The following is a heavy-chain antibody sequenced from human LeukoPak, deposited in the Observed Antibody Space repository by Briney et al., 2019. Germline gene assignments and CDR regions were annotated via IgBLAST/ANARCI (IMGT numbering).Heavy chain of an antibody. V-gene: IGHV3-21*04. CDR3: AKDKSSERWLQLRMSDY. J-gene: IGHJ4*02. CDR1: GFSFSSYN. CDR2: ISSSDTYI. Sequence: GGSLRLSCAASGFSFSSYNMNWVRQAPGKGLEWVSAISSSDTYIYYADSVKGRFTISRDNSKNTLYLQMNSLRAEDTAVYYCAKDKSSERWLQLRMSDYWGQGTLVTVSS. D-gene: IGHD5-24*01.